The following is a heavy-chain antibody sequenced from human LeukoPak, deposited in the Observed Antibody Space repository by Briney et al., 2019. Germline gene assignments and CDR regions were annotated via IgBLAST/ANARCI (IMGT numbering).Heavy chain of an antibody. Sequence: SETLSLTCTVSGGSISSYYWSWIRQPAGKGLEWIGRIYTSGSTNYNPPLKSRVTMSVDTSKNQFSLKLSSVTAADTAVYYCARGTYYYDSSGYYQNWGQGTLVTVSS. CDR3: ARGTYYYDSSGYYQN. V-gene: IGHV4-4*07. CDR2: IYTSGST. J-gene: IGHJ4*02. CDR1: GGSISSYY. D-gene: IGHD3-22*01.